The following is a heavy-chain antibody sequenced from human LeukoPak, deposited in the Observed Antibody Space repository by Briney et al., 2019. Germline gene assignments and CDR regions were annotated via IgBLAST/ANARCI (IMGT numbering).Heavy chain of an antibody. CDR1: GFTFSHYA. D-gene: IGHD3-10*01. Sequence: QPGASLRLSCSASGFTFSHYAMHWVRQAPGKGLEYVSAIGTTGGSTYYADSVKGRFTISRENSKNTLYLQMSSLRPEDTAVYYCVNTHGSGSYNNWGQGTLVTVSS. CDR3: VNTHGSGSYNN. V-gene: IGHV3-64D*06. CDR2: IGTTGGST. J-gene: IGHJ4*02.